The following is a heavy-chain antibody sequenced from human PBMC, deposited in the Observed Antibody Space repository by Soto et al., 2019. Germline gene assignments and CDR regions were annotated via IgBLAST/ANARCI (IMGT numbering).Heavy chain of an antibody. CDR1: GDTLTELS. J-gene: IGHJ6*02. D-gene: IGHD2-2*01. CDR3: ATLRADIVLVPAGNDYYYYYGMDV. V-gene: IGHV1-24*01. CDR2: FDPEDGET. Sequence: ASVKVSCKVSGDTLTELSMHWVRQAPGKGLEWMGGFDPEDGETIYAQKFQGRVTMTEDTSTDTAYMELSSLRSEDTAVYYCATLRADIVLVPAGNDYYYYYGMDVWGQGTTVIVSS.